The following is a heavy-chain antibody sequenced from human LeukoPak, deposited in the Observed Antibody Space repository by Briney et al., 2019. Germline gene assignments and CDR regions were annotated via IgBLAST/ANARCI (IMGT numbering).Heavy chain of an antibody. Sequence: TSETLSLTCTVSGGSISSYYWSWIRQPPGKGLEWIGEINHSGSTNYNPSLKSRVTISVDTSKDQFSLKLSSVTAADTAVYYCARGRDYGSGSYQYWGQGTLVTVSS. CDR2: INHSGST. J-gene: IGHJ4*02. CDR1: GGSISSYY. CDR3: ARGRDYGSGSYQY. V-gene: IGHV4-34*01. D-gene: IGHD3-10*01.